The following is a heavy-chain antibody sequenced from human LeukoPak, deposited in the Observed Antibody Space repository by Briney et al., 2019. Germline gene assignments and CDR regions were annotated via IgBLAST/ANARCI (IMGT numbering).Heavy chain of an antibody. CDR1: GFTFSLYG. D-gene: IGHD6-19*01. CDR3: AKGEKLAGTGYYFDY. V-gene: IGHV3-30*18. Sequence: GGSLRLSCAASGFTFSLYGMHWVRQAPGKGLEWVAVISYDGSNKYYADSVKGRFTISRDNSKNTLYLQMNSLRAEDTAVYYCAKGEKLAGTGYYFDYWGQGTLVTVSS. CDR2: ISYDGSNK. J-gene: IGHJ4*02.